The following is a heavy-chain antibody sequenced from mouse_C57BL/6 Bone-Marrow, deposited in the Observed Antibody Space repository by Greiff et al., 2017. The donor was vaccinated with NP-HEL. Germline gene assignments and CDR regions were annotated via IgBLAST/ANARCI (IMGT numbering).Heavy chain of an antibody. CDR1: GFTFSDYY. CDR3: ARDGYYGFDY. D-gene: IGHD2-3*01. Sequence: EVQLVESEGGLVQPGSSMKLSCTASGFTFSDYYMAWVRQVPEKGLEWVANINYDGSSTYYLDSLKSRFIISRDNAKNILYLQMSGLKSEDTATCYCARDGYYGFDYWGQGTTLTVSS. CDR2: INYDGSST. J-gene: IGHJ2*01. V-gene: IGHV5-16*01.